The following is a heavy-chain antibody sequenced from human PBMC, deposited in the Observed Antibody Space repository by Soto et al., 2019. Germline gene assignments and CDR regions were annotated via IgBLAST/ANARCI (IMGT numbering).Heavy chain of an antibody. V-gene: IGHV1-46*01. CDR3: ALAQFDY. Sequence: QVQLVQSGAEVKKPGASVKVSCKASGYTFTSYYIHWVRQAPGQGLEWVGIFIPSGDYTSYPQKFQGRLTLTRDTSTSTVYMELSSLRYEDAAMYYCALAQFDYRGQGTLVTVSS. CDR2: FIPSGDYT. J-gene: IGHJ4*02. CDR1: GYTFTSYY. D-gene: IGHD5-12*01.